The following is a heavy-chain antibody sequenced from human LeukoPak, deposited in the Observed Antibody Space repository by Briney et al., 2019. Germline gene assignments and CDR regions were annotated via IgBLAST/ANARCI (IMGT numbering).Heavy chain of an antibody. CDR2: ISSSSSTI. J-gene: IGHJ4*02. CDR3: AREGRVVVTAFLDY. V-gene: IGHV3-48*04. CDR1: GFTFSSYS. D-gene: IGHD2-21*02. Sequence: QSGGSLRLSCAASGFTFSSYSMNWVRQAPGKGLEWVSYISSSSSTIYYADSVKGRFTISRDNTKNSLYLQMNRLRAEDAAVYYCAREGRVVVTAFLDYWGQGSLVTVSS.